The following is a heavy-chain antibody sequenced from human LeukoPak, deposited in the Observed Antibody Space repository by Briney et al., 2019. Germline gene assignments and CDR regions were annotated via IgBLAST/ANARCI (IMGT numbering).Heavy chain of an antibody. Sequence: GGSLRLSCAASGFTFSTYWMTWVRQAPGKGLEWVANIKQDGSEKYYVDSVKGRFTISRDNSKNTLYLQMNSLRAEDTAVYYCATVYSSSPLRPMDVWGQGTRSPSP. D-gene: IGHD2-2*01. J-gene: IGHJ6*02. CDR2: IKQDGSEK. V-gene: IGHV3-7*03. CDR3: ATVYSSSPLRPMDV. CDR1: GFTFSTYW.